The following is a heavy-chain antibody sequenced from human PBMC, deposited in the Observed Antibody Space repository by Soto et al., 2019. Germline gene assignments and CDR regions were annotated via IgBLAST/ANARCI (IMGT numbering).Heavy chain of an antibody. D-gene: IGHD3-9*01. CDR3: AIDILTGYYKRPHAFDT. CDR1: GGTFSSYA. J-gene: IGHJ3*02. CDR2: IIPIFGTA. V-gene: IGHV1-69*06. Sequence: GASVKVSCKASGGTFSSYAISWVRQAPGQGLEWMGGIIPIFGTANYAQKFQGRVTITADKSTSTAYMELSSLRSEDTAVYYCAIDILTGYYKRPHAFDTWGQGTMVTVSS.